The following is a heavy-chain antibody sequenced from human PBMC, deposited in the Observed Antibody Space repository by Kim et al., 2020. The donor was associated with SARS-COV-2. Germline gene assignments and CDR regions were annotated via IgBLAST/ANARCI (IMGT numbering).Heavy chain of an antibody. CDR3: ARQGEEVTTVTYHFDY. D-gene: IGHD4-17*01. CDR1: GGSITSDGYY. CDR2: IYYSASP. Sequence: SETLSLTCTVSGGSITSDGYYWSWIRQPPGKGLEWVGYIYYSASPYYHPSLKSRVTISVDTSKNQFSLKLSSVTAADTAIYFCARQGEEVTTVTYHFDYWGQGTLVTVSS. J-gene: IGHJ4*02. V-gene: IGHV4-39*01.